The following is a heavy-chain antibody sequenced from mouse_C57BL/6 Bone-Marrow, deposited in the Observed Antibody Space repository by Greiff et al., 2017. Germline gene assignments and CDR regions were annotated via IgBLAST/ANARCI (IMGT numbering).Heavy chain of an antibody. CDR3: ARAIYYGNYEAMDY. CDR1: GFSLTSYG. CDR2: IWSGGST. V-gene: IGHV2-2*01. D-gene: IGHD2-1*01. Sequence: VQLVESGPGLVQPSQSLSITCTVSGFSLTSYGVHWVRQSPGKGLEWLGVIWSGGSTDYNAAFISRLSISKDNSKSQVFFKMNSLQADDTAIYYCARAIYYGNYEAMDYWGQGTSVTVSS. J-gene: IGHJ4*01.